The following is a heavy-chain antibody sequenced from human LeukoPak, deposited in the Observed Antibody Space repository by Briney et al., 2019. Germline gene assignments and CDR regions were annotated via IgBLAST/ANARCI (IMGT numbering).Heavy chain of an antibody. CDR2: ILTSGTT. J-gene: IGHJ4*02. CDR3: ARLRVSGSYLYYFDY. V-gene: IGHV4-4*09. D-gene: IGHD1-26*01. CDR1: NGSISSYH. Sequence: PSETLSLTCTVSNGSISSYHWSWVRQPPGKGLEWIGYILTSGTTNYNPSLKSRLTISVDTSKNQFNLKLSSVTAADTAVYYCARLRVSGSYLYYFDYWGQGTLVTVSS.